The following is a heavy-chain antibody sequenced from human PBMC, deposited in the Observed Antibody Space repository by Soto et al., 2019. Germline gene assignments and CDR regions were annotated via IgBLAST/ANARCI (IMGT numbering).Heavy chain of an antibody. Sequence: SDTLSLTCSVSGGSISSYYWCWIWQPPGKGLEWIGYIYYSGSTNYNPSLKSRVTISVDTSKNQFSLKLSSVTAADTAVYYCARGYCSGGSCYRFNFDYWGQGTLVTVS. CDR1: GGSISSYY. CDR3: ARGYCSGGSCYRFNFDY. CDR2: IYYSGST. D-gene: IGHD2-15*01. J-gene: IGHJ4*02. V-gene: IGHV4-59*01.